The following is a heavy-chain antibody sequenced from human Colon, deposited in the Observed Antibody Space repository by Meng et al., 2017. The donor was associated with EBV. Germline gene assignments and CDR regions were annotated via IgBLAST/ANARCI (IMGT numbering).Heavy chain of an antibody. D-gene: IGHD3-22*01. CDR2: IYYSGST. CDR1: GGSISSGGYY. Sequence: QVQLQESGPGLVKPSQTLSLTCAVSGGSISSGGYYWSWIRQPPGKGLEWIGYIYYSGSTYYIPSLKSRVTISVDTAKNQFSLKLSSVTAADTAVYYCARSAMISAWFDPWGQGTLVTVSS. J-gene: IGHJ5*02. CDR3: ARSAMISAWFDP. V-gene: IGHV4-30-4*01.